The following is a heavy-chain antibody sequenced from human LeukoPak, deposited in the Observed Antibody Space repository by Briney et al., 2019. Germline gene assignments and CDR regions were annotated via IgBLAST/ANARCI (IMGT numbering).Heavy chain of an antibody. D-gene: IGHD3-22*01. J-gene: IGHJ4*02. CDR2: IYYSGST. Sequence: SPTLSLTCTVSGGSISSGDYYWSWIRQPPGKGLEWIGYIYYSGSTYYNPSLKSRVTISVDTSKNQFSLKLSSVTAADTAVYYCARLHSSGYYLYYWGQGTLVTVSS. CDR1: GGSISSGDYY. V-gene: IGHV4-30-4*01. CDR3: ARLHSSGYYLYY.